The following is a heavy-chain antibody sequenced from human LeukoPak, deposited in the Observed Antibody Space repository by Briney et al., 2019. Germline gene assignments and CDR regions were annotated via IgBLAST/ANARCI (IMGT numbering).Heavy chain of an antibody. V-gene: IGHV4-61*02. J-gene: IGHJ5*02. D-gene: IGHD3-10*01. CDR3: ARGGYYGSGNDFRFDP. CDR1: GGSISSGRYY. CDR2: VSTTGST. Sequence: SETLSLTCTVSGGSISSGRYYWSWIRQPAGKGLEWIGRVSTTGSTNYNPSLKSRVTISVETSKNQFSLKLKSVTAADTAVYYCARGGYYGSGNDFRFDPWGQGTLVTVSS.